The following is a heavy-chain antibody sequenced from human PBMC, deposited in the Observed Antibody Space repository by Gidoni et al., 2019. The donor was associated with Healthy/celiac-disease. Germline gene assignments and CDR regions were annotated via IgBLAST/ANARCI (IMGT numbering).Heavy chain of an antibody. CDR3: ASKPVSYGFDY. Sequence: QVQLVESGGGVVQPGRSLRLSCAASGFTFSSYAMHWVRQAPGKGLEWVAVISYDGSNKYYADSVKGRFTISRDNSKNTLYLQMNSLRAEDTAVYYCASKPVSYGFDYWGQGTLVTVSS. D-gene: IGHD5-18*01. J-gene: IGHJ4*02. V-gene: IGHV3-30-3*01. CDR1: GFTFSSYA. CDR2: ISYDGSNK.